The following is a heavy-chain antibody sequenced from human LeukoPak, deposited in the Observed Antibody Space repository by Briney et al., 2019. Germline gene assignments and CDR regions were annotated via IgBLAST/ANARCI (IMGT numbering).Heavy chain of an antibody. CDR1: GFTFSNAW. CDR2: IKSKTDGGTT. D-gene: IGHD1-26*01. J-gene: IGHJ4*02. Sequence: GGSLRLSCGASGFTFSNAWMSWVRQAPGKGLEWVGRIKSKTDGGTTDYAAPVKGRFTISRDDSKNTLYLQMNSLKTEDTAVYYCTTRGSSGSFVWVDYWGQGTLVTVSS. CDR3: TTRGSSGSFVWVDY. V-gene: IGHV3-15*01.